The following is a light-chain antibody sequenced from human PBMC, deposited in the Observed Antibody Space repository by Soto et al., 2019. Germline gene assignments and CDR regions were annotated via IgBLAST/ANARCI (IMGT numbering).Light chain of an antibody. V-gene: IGKV1-39*01. CDR3: QQSYSFPIT. Sequence: DIHMTQSPSSLSASVGYRVTITCRPSQSISRHLHWYQCKPGKAPKLLIYVASTLQSGVSSRFSGSGSGTDVTLTIGSLQPEDFAPYYCQQSYSFPITFGQGTRLEIK. J-gene: IGKJ5*01. CDR1: QSISRH. CDR2: VAS.